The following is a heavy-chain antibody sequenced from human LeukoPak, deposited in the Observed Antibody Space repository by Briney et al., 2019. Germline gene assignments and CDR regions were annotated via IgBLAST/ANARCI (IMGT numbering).Heavy chain of an antibody. J-gene: IGHJ5*02. Sequence: KPGGSLRLSCAASGFTFSSYSMNWVRQAPGKGLEGVSSISSSSSYIYYADSVKGRFTISRDNAKNSLYLQMNSLRAEDKAVYYCARDSTAMVTENTFPWGQGTLVTVSS. CDR3: ARDSTAMVTENTFP. CDR2: ISSSSSYI. D-gene: IGHD5-18*01. V-gene: IGHV3-21*01. CDR1: GFTFSSYS.